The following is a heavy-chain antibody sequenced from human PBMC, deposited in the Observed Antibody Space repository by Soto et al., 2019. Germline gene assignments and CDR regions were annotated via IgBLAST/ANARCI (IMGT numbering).Heavy chain of an antibody. V-gene: IGHV1-3*01. CDR1: GYTFTSYA. CDR3: ARGFSDFWSGYYGTGYYYYGMDA. CDR2: INAGNGNT. Sequence: ASVKVSCKASGYTFTSYAMHWVRQAPGQRLEWMGWINAGNGNTKYSQKFQGRVTITRDTSASTAYMELSSLRSEDTAVYYCARGFSDFWSGYYGTGYYYYGMDAWGQGTTVTVSS. D-gene: IGHD3-3*01. J-gene: IGHJ6*02.